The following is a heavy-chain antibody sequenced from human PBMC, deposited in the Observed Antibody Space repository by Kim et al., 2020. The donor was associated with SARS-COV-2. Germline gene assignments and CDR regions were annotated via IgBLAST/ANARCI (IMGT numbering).Heavy chain of an antibody. V-gene: IGHV3-23*01. CDR2: GTT. J-gene: IGHJ4*02. D-gene: IGHD1-1*01. Sequence: GTTWYADFVKGRFTITKDNTKNALYLQMNSLSADDTAIYYCARTGQFDYWGQGNLVTVSS. CDR3: ARTGQFDY.